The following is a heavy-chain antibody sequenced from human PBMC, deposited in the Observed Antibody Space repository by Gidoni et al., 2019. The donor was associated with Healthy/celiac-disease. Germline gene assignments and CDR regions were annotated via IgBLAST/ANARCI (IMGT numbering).Heavy chain of an antibody. CDR2: IIPIFGTA. V-gene: IGHV1-69*01. D-gene: IGHD4-17*01. CDR1: GGTFSSYA. Sequence: QVQLVQSGAEVKKPGSSVKVSCKASGGTFSSYAISWVRQAPGQGLEWMGGIIPIFGTANYAQKFQGRVTITADESTSTAYMELSSLRSEDTAVYYCARDDYGDYVNDYYYGMDVWGQGTTVTVSS. J-gene: IGHJ6*02. CDR3: ARDDYGDYVNDYYYGMDV.